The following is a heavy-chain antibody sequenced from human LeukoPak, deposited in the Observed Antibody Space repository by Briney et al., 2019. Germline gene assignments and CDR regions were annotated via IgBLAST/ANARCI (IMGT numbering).Heavy chain of an antibody. J-gene: IGHJ5*02. Sequence: SETLSLTCTVSGGSISSSSYYWGWIRQPPGKGLEWIGSIYYSGSTYYNPSLKSRVTISVDTSKNQFSLKLSSVTAADTAVYYCARDHGRLWFGEPTNWFDPWGQGTLVTVSS. CDR3: ARDHGRLWFGEPTNWFDP. V-gene: IGHV4-39*07. D-gene: IGHD3-10*01. CDR2: IYYSGST. CDR1: GGSISSSSYY.